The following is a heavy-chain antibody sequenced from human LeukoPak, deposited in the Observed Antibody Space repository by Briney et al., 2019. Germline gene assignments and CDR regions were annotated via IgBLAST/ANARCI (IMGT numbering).Heavy chain of an antibody. CDR3: AKVDFRSCSGGSCYPRWFDP. Sequence: NSSQTLSLTCTVSGGSISSGGYYWSWIRQHPGKGLEWIGYIYYSGSTYYNPSLKSRVTMSVDTSKNHFSLKLSSVAAADTAVYYCAKVDFRSCSGGSCYPRWFDPWGQGTLVTVSS. CDR1: GGSISSGGYY. CDR2: IYYSGST. J-gene: IGHJ5*02. D-gene: IGHD2-15*01. V-gene: IGHV4-31*03.